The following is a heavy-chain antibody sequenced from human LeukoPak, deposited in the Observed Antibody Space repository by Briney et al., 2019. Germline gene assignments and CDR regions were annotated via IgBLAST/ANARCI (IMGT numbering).Heavy chain of an antibody. J-gene: IGHJ4*02. CDR1: EYTFTNYW. V-gene: IGHV5-51*01. Sequence: GESLKISCKGSEYTFTNYWIGWVRQMPGKGLEWMGIIYPGDSDTKYSLSFQGQVTISADKSISTAYLQWSSLKASDTAIYYCARHDEPGSPVDYWGQGTLVTVSS. D-gene: IGHD3-10*01. CDR2: IYPGDSDT. CDR3: ARHDEPGSPVDY.